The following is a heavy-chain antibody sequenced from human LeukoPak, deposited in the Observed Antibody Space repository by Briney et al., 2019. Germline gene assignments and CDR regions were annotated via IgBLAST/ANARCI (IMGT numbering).Heavy chain of an antibody. CDR1: GGSINSYW. Sequence: KASETLSLTCSVSGGSINSYWWSWIRQPAGKGLEFIGRIYTTGMTNYNPSLKSRVSMSVDTSKNQFSLKLRSVTAADTAVYFCARAGYTISSYRFDYWGQGALVTVSS. CDR3: ARAGYTISSYRFDY. CDR2: IYTTGMT. J-gene: IGHJ4*02. D-gene: IGHD3-16*02. V-gene: IGHV4-4*07.